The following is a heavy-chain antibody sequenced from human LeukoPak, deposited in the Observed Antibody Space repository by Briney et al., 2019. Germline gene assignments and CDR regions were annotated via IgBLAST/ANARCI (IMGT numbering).Heavy chain of an antibody. CDR2: TSSSSNTV. J-gene: IGHJ6*04. CDR3: ARDNGKNSYYYYGMDV. Sequence: PGGSLRLSCAASGFTFSTYEMHWVRQAPGKGLEWVSYTSSSSNTVYYVDSVKGRFTISRDNAKNSLYLQMNSLRAEDTAVYYCARDNGKNSYYYYGMDVWGKGTTVTVSS. CDR1: GFTFSTYE. V-gene: IGHV3-48*03. D-gene: IGHD2-8*01.